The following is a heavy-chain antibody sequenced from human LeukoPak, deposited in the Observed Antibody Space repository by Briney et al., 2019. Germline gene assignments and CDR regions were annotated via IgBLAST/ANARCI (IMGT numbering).Heavy chain of an antibody. D-gene: IGHD4-11*01. V-gene: IGHV3-48*04. CDR3: ARDRDYAFDI. CDR1: GFTFSSYS. Sequence: WGTLSLSCAASGFTFSSYSLNWVRQPPGKGLEWLSYVGWSDNTIYYADSVKGRFIIFRDNTKNSLFLQMNSLRADATAVYYCARDRDYAFDIWGQGTMVTVSS. J-gene: IGHJ3*02. CDR2: VGWSDNTI.